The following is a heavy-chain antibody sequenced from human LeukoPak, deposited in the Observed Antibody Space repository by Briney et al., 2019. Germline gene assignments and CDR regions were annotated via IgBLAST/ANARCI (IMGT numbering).Heavy chain of an antibody. V-gene: IGHV3-7*01. CDR2: MKEDGSDE. CDR1: EFSFSSST. CDR3: VVGGAGGGYFPN. Sequence: GGSLRLSCAAHEFSFSSSTMSWVRQAAGKGLEWVAKMKEDGSDEEYVDAVKGRFTISGDNAKNSLYLQMNSLRPEDTAVYFCVVGGAGGGYFPNWGQGSLVIVSS. D-gene: IGHD3-16*01. J-gene: IGHJ1*01.